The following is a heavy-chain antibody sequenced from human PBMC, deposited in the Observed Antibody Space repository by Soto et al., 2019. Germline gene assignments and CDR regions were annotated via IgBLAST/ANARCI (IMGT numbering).Heavy chain of an antibody. Sequence: PGGSLRLSCAASGFTFSSYGMHWVRQAPGKGLEWVAVISYDGSNKYYADSVKGRFTISRDDSKNTAYLQMNSLKTEDTAVYFCTRGPEATRLDSWGQGTLVTVSS. J-gene: IGHJ4*02. D-gene: IGHD1-1*01. CDR2: ISYDGSNK. V-gene: IGHV3-30*03. CDR1: GFTFSSYG. CDR3: TRGPEATRLDS.